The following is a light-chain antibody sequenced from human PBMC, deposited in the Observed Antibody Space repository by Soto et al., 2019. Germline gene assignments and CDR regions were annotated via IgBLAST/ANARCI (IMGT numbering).Light chain of an antibody. CDR2: DVS. CDR1: SSDVGGYNY. CDR3: SSYTSSSLL. V-gene: IGLV2-14*01. J-gene: IGLJ2*01. Sequence: QSALTQPASVSGSPGQSITISCTGTSSDVGGYNYVSWYQQHPGKAPKLMIYDVSNRPAGVSNRFSGSKSGNTAYLTISGLQAEDEADYYCSSYTSSSLLFGGGTQLTVL.